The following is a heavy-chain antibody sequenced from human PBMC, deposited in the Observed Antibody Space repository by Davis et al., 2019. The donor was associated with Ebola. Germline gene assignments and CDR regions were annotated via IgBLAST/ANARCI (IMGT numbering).Heavy chain of an antibody. CDR2: MNPNSANT. J-gene: IGHJ6*02. D-gene: IGHD1-26*01. Sequence: AASVQVSCKASGYTFTSYDINWVRQATGQGLEWMGWMNPNSANTGYAPKFQGRVTMTTDTSTSTAYTELRSLRSDDTAVYYCARGGSYFRYYYSMDVWGQGTTVTVSS. CDR3: ARGGSYFRYYYSMDV. V-gene: IGHV1-8*01. CDR1: GYTFTSYD.